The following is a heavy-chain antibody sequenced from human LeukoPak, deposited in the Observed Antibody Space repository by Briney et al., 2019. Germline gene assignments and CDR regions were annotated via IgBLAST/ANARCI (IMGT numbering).Heavy chain of an antibody. V-gene: IGHV3-7*05. J-gene: IGHJ6*02. CDR1: GFTFGSYW. D-gene: IGHD1-26*01. CDR3: ARGWASMDV. CDR2: MKGDGSEI. Sequence: PGRSLRLSCAASGFTFGSYWMTWVRQPPGKGLEWVAYMKGDGSEIYYVDSVKGRFTISRDNAKNSLYLQMNSLRAEDTAVYYCARGWASMDVWGQGTTVTVSS.